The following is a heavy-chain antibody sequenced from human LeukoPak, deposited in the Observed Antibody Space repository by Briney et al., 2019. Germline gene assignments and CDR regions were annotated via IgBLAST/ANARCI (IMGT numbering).Heavy chain of an antibody. J-gene: IGHJ3*02. D-gene: IGHD4-17*01. CDR1: GYTFTSYD. V-gene: IGHV1-2*02. Sequence: ASVKVSCKASGYTFTSYDINWVRQAPGQGLEWMGWINPNSGGTNYAQKFQGRVTMTRDTSISTAYMELSRLRSDDTAVYYCARGRYGDYVGVAFDIWGQGTMVTVSS. CDR3: ARGRYGDYVGVAFDI. CDR2: INPNSGGT.